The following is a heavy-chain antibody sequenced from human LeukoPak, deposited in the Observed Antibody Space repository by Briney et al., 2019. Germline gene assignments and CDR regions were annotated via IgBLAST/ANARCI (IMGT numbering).Heavy chain of an antibody. CDR3: ARLARTTGTTDFGY. CDR2: IYYSGST. D-gene: IGHD1-1*01. J-gene: IGHJ4*02. Sequence: PSETLSLTCTVSGGSISSSSYYWGWIRQPPGKGLEWIGSIYYSGSTYYNPSLKSRVTISVDTSKNQFSLKLSSVTAADTAVYYCARLARTTGTTDFGYWGQGTLVTVSS. CDR1: GGSISSSSYY. V-gene: IGHV4-39*01.